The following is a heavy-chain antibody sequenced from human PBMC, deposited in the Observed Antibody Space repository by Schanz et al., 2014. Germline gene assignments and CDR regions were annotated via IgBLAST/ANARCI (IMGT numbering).Heavy chain of an antibody. CDR3: AGAVATIRADSFDI. V-gene: IGHV3-21*01. Sequence: EVHLVESGGGLVKPGGSLRLSCTASRIIFGTYSMNWIRQTPKGLEWVSSINSRSNFIYYADSVKGRFTISRDNAKNSLYLQMNSLRAEDTAVYYCAGAVATIRADSFDIWGQGTMVAVSS. J-gene: IGHJ3*02. CDR2: INSRSNFI. D-gene: IGHD5-12*01. CDR1: RIIFGTYS.